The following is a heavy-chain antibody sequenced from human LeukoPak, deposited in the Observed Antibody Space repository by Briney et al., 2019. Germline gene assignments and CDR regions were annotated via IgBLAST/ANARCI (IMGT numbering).Heavy chain of an antibody. J-gene: IGHJ4*02. D-gene: IGHD5-18*01. CDR3: ARVPGRGYSYGQALYYFDY. CDR2: ISSSSSYI. Sequence: GGSLRLSCAASGFTFSSYSMNWVRQAPGKGLEWVSSISSSSSYIYYADSVKGRFTISRDNAKNSLYLQMNSLRAEDTAVYYCARVPGRGYSYGQALYYFDYWGQGTLVTVSS. V-gene: IGHV3-21*01. CDR1: GFTFSSYS.